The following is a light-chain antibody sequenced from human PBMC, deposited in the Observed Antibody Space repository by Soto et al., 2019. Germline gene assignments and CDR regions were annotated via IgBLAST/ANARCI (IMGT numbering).Light chain of an antibody. CDR3: QQRNAWPRNT. V-gene: IGKV3-11*01. CDR1: QSVPSY. J-gene: IGKJ2*01. CDR2: DIS. Sequence: EIVLTQFPATLSLSPGDRATLSCRASQSVPSYLAWYQQKPGQAPRLLVYDISNRATGIPARFTGSGSGTDFTLTISSLAPVDSAVYYCQQRNAWPRNTFGQGTKLQI.